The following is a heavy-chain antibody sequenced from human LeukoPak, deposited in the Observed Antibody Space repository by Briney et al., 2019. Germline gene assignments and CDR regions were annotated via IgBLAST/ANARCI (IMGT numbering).Heavy chain of an antibody. J-gene: IGHJ3*02. CDR1: GDSISSGDYY. CDR3: ARGPYSYDSSGAFDI. CDR2: ISSSGST. Sequence: SETLSLTCTVSGDSISSGDYYWSWIRQPAGKGLEWIGRISSSGSTNYNPSLKSRVTISADTSKNQFSLKLSSVTAADTAVYFCARGPYSYDSSGAFDIWGQGTMVTVSS. V-gene: IGHV4-61*02. D-gene: IGHD3-22*01.